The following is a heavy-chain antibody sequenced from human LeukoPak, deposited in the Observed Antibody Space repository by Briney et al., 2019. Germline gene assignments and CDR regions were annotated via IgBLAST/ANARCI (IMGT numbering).Heavy chain of an antibody. CDR2: INPNSGGT. CDR1: GYIFTGYY. D-gene: IGHD1-26*01. CDR3: ARASGRYSDAFDI. J-gene: IGHJ3*02. Sequence: ASVKVSCKASGYIFTGYYMHWVRQAPGQRLEWMGWINPNSGGTNFAQKFQGRVTMTRDTSISTAYMELSRLRSDDTALYYCARASGRYSDAFDIWGQGTMVTVSS. V-gene: IGHV1-2*02.